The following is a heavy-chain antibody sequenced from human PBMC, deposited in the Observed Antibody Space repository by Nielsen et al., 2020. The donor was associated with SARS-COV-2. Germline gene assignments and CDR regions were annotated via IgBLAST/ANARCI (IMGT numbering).Heavy chain of an antibody. CDR1: EFTFRNYD. J-gene: IGHJ3*02. CDR2: IGTGVDT. V-gene: IGHV3-13*01. CDR3: AREGGYGAFDI. D-gene: IGHD5-12*01. Sequence: GGSLRLSCAASEFTFRNYDMHWVRQVTGKGLEWVATIGTGVDTYYPDSVKGRFTISRENAKNSLYLQMNSLRAGDTAVYYCAREGGYGAFDIWGQGTMVTVSS.